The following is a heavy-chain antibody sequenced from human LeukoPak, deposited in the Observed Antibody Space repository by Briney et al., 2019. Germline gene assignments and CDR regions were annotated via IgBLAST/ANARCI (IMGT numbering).Heavy chain of an antibody. CDR1: GYTLTELS. V-gene: IGHV1-24*01. CDR3: ATVTLKGGFDY. J-gene: IGHJ4*02. Sequence: GASVKVSCKVSGYTLTELSMHWVRQAPGKGLEWMGGFDPEDGETIYAQKFQGRVTMTEGTSTDTAYMELSSLRSEDTAVYYCATVTLKGGFDYWGQGTLVTVSS. D-gene: IGHD4-23*01. CDR2: FDPEDGET.